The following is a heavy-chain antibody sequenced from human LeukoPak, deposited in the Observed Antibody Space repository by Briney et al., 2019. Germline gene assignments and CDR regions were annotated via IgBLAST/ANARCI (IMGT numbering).Heavy chain of an antibody. D-gene: IGHD3-22*01. CDR2: ISVRSNYI. J-gene: IGHJ4*02. CDR3: VRLRRNSDTSGYYYYYDF. CDR1: GFVFSSPE. V-gene: IGHV3-21*01. Sequence: NAGGSLRLSCAASGFVFSSPEMIWVRQAPGKGLEWVSSISVRSNYIYYADSVRGRFTISRDDARDSLYLQMNSLRAEDTAVYYCVRLRRNSDTSGYYYYYDFWGQGTLVTVSS.